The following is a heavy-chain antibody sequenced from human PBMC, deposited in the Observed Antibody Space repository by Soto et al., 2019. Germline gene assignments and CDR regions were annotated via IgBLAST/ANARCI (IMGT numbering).Heavy chain of an antibody. D-gene: IGHD6-6*01. Sequence: EVQLVESGGGLVKPGGSLRLSCTASGFMFSSYTMNWVRQAPGKGLEWVAVISGNSGSLGYADSVKGRFTISRDNAKNSLYLQMNRLRAEDTALYYCAKDRYSSSAYYYYGMDAWGQGTTVTVSS. J-gene: IGHJ6*02. CDR3: AKDRYSSSAYYYYGMDA. CDR2: ISGNSGSL. CDR1: GFMFSSYT. V-gene: IGHV3-9*01.